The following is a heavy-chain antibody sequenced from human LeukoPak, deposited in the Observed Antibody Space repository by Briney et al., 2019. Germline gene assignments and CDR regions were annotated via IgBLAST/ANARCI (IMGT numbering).Heavy chain of an antibody. Sequence: SETLSLTCAVSGGSISSTGYYWGWIRQPPGKGLEWIGSIYYSGSTYYNPSLKSRATISVDTSRNQFSLELSSVTAADTAVYYCVRPRGYSYGYADYWGQGTLVTVSS. CDR1: GGSISSTGYY. CDR2: IYYSGST. J-gene: IGHJ4*02. CDR3: VRPRGYSYGYADY. V-gene: IGHV4-39*01. D-gene: IGHD5-18*01.